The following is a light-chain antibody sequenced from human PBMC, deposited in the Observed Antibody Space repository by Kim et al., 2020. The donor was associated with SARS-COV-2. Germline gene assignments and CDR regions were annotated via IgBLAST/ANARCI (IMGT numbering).Light chain of an antibody. CDR2: EAS. CDR3: QQYGSSWT. V-gene: IGKV3-20*01. CDR1: QNVYRNY. Sequence: EIVLTQSPGTLSLSPGDRATLSCRASQNVYRNYLAWYQQKPGQAPRLLIYEASSRATGIPDRFSGSGSGTDFTLTIRRLQPEDFAVYYCQQYGSSWTFGQGTKVDIK. J-gene: IGKJ1*01.